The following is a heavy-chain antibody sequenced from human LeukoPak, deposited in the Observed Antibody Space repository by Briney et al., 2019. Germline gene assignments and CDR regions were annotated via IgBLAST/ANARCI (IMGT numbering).Heavy chain of an antibody. Sequence: PSDTLSLTCAVCGGPFRGYHGIGTRQPPGKGLEWIGEINHSGSTNYNPSLKSRVTISVDTSKNQFSLKLSSVTAAGTAVYFCAKGNPMIQWGLGTLVTVSS. J-gene: IGHJ4*02. D-gene: IGHD3-16*01. CDR2: INHSGST. CDR1: GGPFRGYH. V-gene: IGHV4-34*01. CDR3: AKGNPMIQ.